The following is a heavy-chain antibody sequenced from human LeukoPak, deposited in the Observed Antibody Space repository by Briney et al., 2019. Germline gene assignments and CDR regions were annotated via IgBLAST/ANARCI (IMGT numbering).Heavy chain of an antibody. CDR1: GGSISSSSYY. V-gene: IGHV4-39*01. CDR2: IYYSGST. D-gene: IGHD1-26*01. CDR3: ARHWELHGFMDV. J-gene: IGHJ6*04. Sequence: PSETLSLTCTVSGGSISSSSYYWGWIRQPPGKGLEWIGSIYYSGSTYYNPSLKSRVTISVDTSKNQFSLKLSSVTAADTAVYFCARHWELHGFMDVWGKGTTVTISS.